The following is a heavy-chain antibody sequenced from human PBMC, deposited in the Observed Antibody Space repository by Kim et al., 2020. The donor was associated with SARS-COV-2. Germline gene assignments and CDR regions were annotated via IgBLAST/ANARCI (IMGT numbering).Heavy chain of an antibody. CDR3: AKDLGSVGVGSDY. Sequence: AASVEGRFTMSRDYSKNTVHLQMDSLRAEDTALYYCAKDLGSVGVGSDYWGQGTLVIVSS. D-gene: IGHD3-16*01. J-gene: IGHJ4*02. V-gene: IGHV3-23*01.